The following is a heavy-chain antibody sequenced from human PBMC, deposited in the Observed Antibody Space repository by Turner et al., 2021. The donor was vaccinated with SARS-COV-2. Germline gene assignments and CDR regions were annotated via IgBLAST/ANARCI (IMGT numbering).Heavy chain of an antibody. CDR3: AEEGVVLTTTHYGMDV. CDR2: IYYSGST. D-gene: IGHD1-26*01. V-gene: IGHV4-39*01. CDR1: GGSISSSSYY. Sequence: QLQLQESGTGLVKPSETLSRTCTVPGGSISSSSYYWSWFRQPPGKGLEWMGSIYYSGSTYYSPSLTSRVTISVDTSKNQFTLKLSSVTAADTAVYYCAEEGVVLTTTHYGMDVWGQGTTVTVSS. J-gene: IGHJ6*02.